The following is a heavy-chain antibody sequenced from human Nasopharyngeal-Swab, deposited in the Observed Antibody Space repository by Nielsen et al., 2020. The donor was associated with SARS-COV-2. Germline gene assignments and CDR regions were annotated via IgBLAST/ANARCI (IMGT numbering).Heavy chain of an antibody. J-gene: IGHJ6*02. CDR3: ARAPILRYFDWLFNYYGMDV. D-gene: IGHD3-9*01. V-gene: IGHV4-30-4*01. CDR2: IYYSGST. CDR1: GGSISSGDYY. Sequence: SETLSLTCTVSGGSISSGDYYWSWIRQPPGKGLEWIGYIYYSGSTYYNPSLKSRVTISVDTSKNQFSPKLSSVTAADTAVYYCARAPILRYFDWLFNYYGMDVWGQGTTVTVSS.